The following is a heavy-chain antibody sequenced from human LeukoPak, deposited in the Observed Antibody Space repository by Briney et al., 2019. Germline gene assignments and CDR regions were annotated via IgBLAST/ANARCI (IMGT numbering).Heavy chain of an antibody. CDR1: GYTFTGYY. CDR2: INPNSGGT. D-gene: IGHD4-17*01. Sequence: ASVKVSCKASGYTFTGYYMHWVRQAPGQGLEWMGWINPNSGGTNYAQKFQGRVTMTRDTSISTAYMELSRLRSYDTAVYYCARESGYGDYPPPDYWGQGTLVTVSS. J-gene: IGHJ4*02. V-gene: IGHV1-2*02. CDR3: ARESGYGDYPPPDY.